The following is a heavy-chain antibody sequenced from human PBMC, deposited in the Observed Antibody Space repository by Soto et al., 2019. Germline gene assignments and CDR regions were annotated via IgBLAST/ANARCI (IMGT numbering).Heavy chain of an antibody. D-gene: IGHD7-27*01. J-gene: IGHJ2*01. V-gene: IGHV3-30*18. CDR2: ISYDGSNK. CDR1: GFTFSSYG. Sequence: QVQLVESGGGVVQPGRSLRLSCAASGFTFSSYGMHWVRQAPGKGLEWVAVISYDGSNKYFADSVKGRFTISRDNSRNKGYRQMNSLRAEDTAVYYCAKDAQKLGVWYFDLWGRGTLVTVS. CDR3: AKDAQKLGVWYFDL.